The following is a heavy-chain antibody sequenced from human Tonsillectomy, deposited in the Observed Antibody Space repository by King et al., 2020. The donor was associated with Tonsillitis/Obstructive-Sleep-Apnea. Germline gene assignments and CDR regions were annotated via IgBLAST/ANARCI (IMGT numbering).Heavy chain of an antibody. CDR1: GYTFTNYA. V-gene: IGHV1-3*01. CDR3: ARDRNYFDF. J-gene: IGHJ4*02. CDR2: INAGTGNT. Sequence: QLVQSGAEVKKPGASVKVSCKASGYTFTNYAMHWVRQAPGHSHEWLGWINAGTGNTKYSQNFQGRVAITRDTSASTAYMELSSLRSEDTAIYYCARDRNYFDFWGQGTLVTVSS.